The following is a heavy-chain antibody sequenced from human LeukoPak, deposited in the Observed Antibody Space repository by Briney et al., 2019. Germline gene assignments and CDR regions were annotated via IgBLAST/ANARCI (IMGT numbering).Heavy chain of an antibody. D-gene: IGHD5-18*01. CDR3: ARENGEYSYDSYYYYYMDV. Sequence: GGSLRLSCAASGFTFDDYGMSWVRQAPGKGLEWVSGINWNGGSTGYADSVKGRFTISRDNAKNSLYLQMNSLRAEDTALYYCARENGEYSYDSYYYYYMDVWGKGTTVTVSS. CDR1: GFTFDDYG. CDR2: INWNGGST. V-gene: IGHV3-20*04. J-gene: IGHJ6*03.